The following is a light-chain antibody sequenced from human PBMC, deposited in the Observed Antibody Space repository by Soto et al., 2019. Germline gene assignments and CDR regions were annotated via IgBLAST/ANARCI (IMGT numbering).Light chain of an antibody. J-gene: IGLJ1*01. CDR2: EGN. CDR3: CSFAGDNTYV. V-gene: IGLV2-23*01. Sequence: QSALTQPASVSGSPGQSITISCSGTSSDVGRYNLVSWYQQHPGKAPKLMLYEGNKRPSGVSDRFSGSKTDNTASLTISGLQAEDEADYYCCSFAGDNTYVFGTGTKLTVL. CDR1: SSDVGRYNL.